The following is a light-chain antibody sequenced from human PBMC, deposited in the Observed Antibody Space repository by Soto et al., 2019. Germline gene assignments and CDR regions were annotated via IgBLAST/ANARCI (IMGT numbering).Light chain of an antibody. Sequence: EIVLTQSPATLSLSPGERANLSCRASQSVSSYLAWYPQKPGQAPRLLIYDASNKAPGIPARYSGSESGTDFTLTISSLEPEDFAVYYCQQRSHWPPGLTFGGGTKVEIK. CDR3: QQRSHWPPGLT. CDR2: DAS. V-gene: IGKV3-11*01. J-gene: IGKJ4*01. CDR1: QSVSSY.